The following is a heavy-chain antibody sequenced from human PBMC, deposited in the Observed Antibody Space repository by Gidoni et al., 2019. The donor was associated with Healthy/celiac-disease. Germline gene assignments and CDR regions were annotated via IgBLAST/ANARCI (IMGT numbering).Heavy chain of an antibody. D-gene: IGHD7-27*01. J-gene: IGHJ6*02. CDR1: VGSVRSGSYY. V-gene: IGHV4-61*01. CDR2: IYYSGST. CDR3: ARDRRLGTTGYYYYGMDV. Sequence: QVQLPDSGPGLVKPSATLSLTCTVSVGSVRSGSYYWSWIRQPPGKGLEWIGYIYYSGSTNYNPSLKSRVTISGDTSKNQFSLKLSSVTAADTAVYYCARDRRLGTTGYYYYGMDVWGQGTTVTVSS.